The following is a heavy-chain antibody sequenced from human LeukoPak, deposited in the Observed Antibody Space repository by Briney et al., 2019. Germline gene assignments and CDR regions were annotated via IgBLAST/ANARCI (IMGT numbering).Heavy chain of an antibody. CDR3: ARKNVVVVAATLLNYFDY. CDR1: GYSISSGYY. D-gene: IGHD2-15*01. J-gene: IGHJ4*02. CDR2: IYHSGST. Sequence: SETLSLTCTVSGYSISSGYYWGWIRQPPGKGLEWIGSIYHSGSTYYNPSLKSRVAISVDTSKNQFSLKLSSVTAADTAVYYCARKNVVVVAATLLNYFDYWGKGTLVTVSS. V-gene: IGHV4-38-2*02.